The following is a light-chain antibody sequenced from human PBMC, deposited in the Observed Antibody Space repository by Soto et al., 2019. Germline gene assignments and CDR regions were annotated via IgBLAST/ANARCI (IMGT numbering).Light chain of an antibody. CDR1: QSISSW. V-gene: IGKV1-5*03. Sequence: IQMTQSPSTLSASAGDRVTITCRASQSISSWLAWYQQKPGKAPKLLIYKASTLQSGVPSRFSGSGSGTEFTLAISSLQPDDSATYYCQQYNDNWTFGQGTKVDIK. CDR2: KAS. J-gene: IGKJ1*01. CDR3: QQYNDNWT.